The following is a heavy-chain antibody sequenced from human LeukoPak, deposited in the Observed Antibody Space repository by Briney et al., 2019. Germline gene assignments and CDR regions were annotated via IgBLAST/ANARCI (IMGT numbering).Heavy chain of an antibody. Sequence: ASVKVSCKASGYTFTSYGISWVRQAPGQRLEWMGWINGGNGNTKYSQKFQGRVTITRDTSASTAYMELSSLRSEDTALYYCALQTGDNFDYWGQGTLVTVSS. V-gene: IGHV1-3*01. CDR3: ALQTGDNFDY. CDR1: GYTFTSYG. CDR2: INGGNGNT. J-gene: IGHJ4*02. D-gene: IGHD7-27*01.